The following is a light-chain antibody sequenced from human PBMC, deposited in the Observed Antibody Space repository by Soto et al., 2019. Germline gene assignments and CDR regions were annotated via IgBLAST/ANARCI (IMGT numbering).Light chain of an antibody. CDR3: QQYNMYPYT. V-gene: IGKV1-5*03. CDR2: KAS. CDR1: QTISSW. J-gene: IGKJ2*01. Sequence: DIQMTQSPSTLSAPVGDRVTITCRASQTISSWLAWYQQKPGKAPRLLVHKASSLEAGVPSRFSGSGFGTDFTLTISSLQPDDFATYYCQQYNMYPYTFGQGTKLEIK.